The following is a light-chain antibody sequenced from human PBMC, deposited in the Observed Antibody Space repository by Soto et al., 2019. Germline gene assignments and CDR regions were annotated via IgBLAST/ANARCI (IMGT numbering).Light chain of an antibody. J-gene: IGKJ1*01. CDR3: HQYGRSPRGT. CDR1: QSVTDNY. CDR2: GAS. Sequence: DIVLTQSPGTLSSSPGGRATLSCRASQSVTDNYLAWYQQKPGQAPRLLNYGASSRATGIPDRFSGSGSGTDFPLTLSQLEPEEFAMYYCHQYGRSPRGTFGQGTKVEIK. V-gene: IGKV3-20*01.